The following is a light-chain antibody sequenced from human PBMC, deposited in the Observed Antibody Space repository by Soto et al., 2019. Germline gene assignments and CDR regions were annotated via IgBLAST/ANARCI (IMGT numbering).Light chain of an antibody. CDR2: DAS. V-gene: IGKV1-5*01. J-gene: IGKJ5*01. CDR1: QSISSW. CDR3: QQANSFPLIT. Sequence: DIQMTQSPSTLSASVGDRVTLTCRASQSISSWLAWYQQKPGKAPKLLIYDASSLESGVPSRFSGSGSGTEFTLTITSLQPDDFATYYCQQANSFPLITVGQGTRLEIK.